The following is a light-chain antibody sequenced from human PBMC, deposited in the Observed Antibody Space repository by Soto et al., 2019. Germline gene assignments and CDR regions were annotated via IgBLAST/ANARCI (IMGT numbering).Light chain of an antibody. V-gene: IGKV1-5*03. J-gene: IGKJ4*01. CDR1: QSISSK. CDR2: KAS. CDR3: QQYSSYSFT. Sequence: DIQMTQSPPTLPATVGDRVTITCRASQSISSKLAWYQQKPGKAPKVLINKASSLQSGVPSRFSGSGSGTEFTLTISSLQPDDFATYYCQQYSSYSFTFDGGTKVEIK.